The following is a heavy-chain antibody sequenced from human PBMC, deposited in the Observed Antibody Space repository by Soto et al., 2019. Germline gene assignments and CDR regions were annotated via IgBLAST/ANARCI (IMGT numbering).Heavy chain of an antibody. CDR3: ATWRGSSWFDY. V-gene: IGHV5-51*01. CDR1: AYSFNTYW. CDR2: IFFGASKI. J-gene: IGHJ4*02. D-gene: IGHD6-13*01. Sequence: KISCKGSAYSFNTYWIAWVRQTPGKGLEWMGSIFFGASKIRYSPSFEGQVTISADKSINTAYLHCSSLKASDSAIYYCATWRGSSWFDYWGQGSLITVSS.